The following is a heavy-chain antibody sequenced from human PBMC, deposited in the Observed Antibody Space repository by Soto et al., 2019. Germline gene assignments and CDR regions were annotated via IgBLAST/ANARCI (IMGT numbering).Heavy chain of an antibody. V-gene: IGHV3-30*18. D-gene: IGHD6-19*01. CDR1: GFTFSSYG. CDR3: AKAHSSGWYRFDY. Sequence: GSLRLSCAASGFTFSSYGMHWVRQAPGKGLEWVAVISYDGSNKYYADSVKGRFTISRDNSKNTLYLQMNSLRAEDTALYYCAKAHSSGWYRFDYWGQGTLVTVSS. CDR2: ISYDGSNK. J-gene: IGHJ4*02.